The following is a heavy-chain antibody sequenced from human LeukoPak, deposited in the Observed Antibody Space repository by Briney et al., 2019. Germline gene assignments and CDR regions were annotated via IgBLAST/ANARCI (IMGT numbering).Heavy chain of an antibody. CDR1: GGTFSSYA. CDR3: ARLYSSGWPLEY. D-gene: IGHD6-19*01. J-gene: IGHJ4*02. V-gene: IGHV1-69*05. Sequence: ASVKVSCKAYGGTFSSYAISWVRQAPGQGLEWMGRIIPIFGTANYAQKFQGRVTITTDESTSTAYMELSSLRSEDTAVYYCARLYSSGWPLEYWGQGTLVTVSS. CDR2: IIPIFGTA.